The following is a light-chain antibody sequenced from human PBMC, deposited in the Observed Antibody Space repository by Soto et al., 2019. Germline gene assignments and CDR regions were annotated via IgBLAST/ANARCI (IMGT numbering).Light chain of an antibody. V-gene: IGKV2D-29*01. CDR3: MQSIQLPWT. CDR1: ESLLHSDGRTY. Sequence: DIVMTQTPLSLSVTPGQPASISCKSSESLLHSDGRTYFYWYLHKTGEPPQLLIYEVSNRFSGVPDRFRGSGSGTDFSLMISRVEAEDVGVYYCMQSIQLPWTFGQGTKVEIK. CDR2: EVS. J-gene: IGKJ1*01.